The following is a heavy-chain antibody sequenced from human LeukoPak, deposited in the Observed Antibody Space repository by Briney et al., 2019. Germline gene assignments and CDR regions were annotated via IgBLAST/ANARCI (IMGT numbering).Heavy chain of an antibody. J-gene: IGHJ4*02. CDR1: GGSFSGYY. D-gene: IGHD5-18*01. V-gene: IGHV4-34*01. CDR3: AREVTVMVRIDY. CDR2: INHSGST. Sequence: PSETLPLTCAVYGGSFSGYYWSWIRQPPGKGLEWIGEINHSGSTNYNPSLKSRVTISVDTSKNQFSLKLSSVTAADTAVYYCAREVTVMVRIDYWGQGTLVTVSS.